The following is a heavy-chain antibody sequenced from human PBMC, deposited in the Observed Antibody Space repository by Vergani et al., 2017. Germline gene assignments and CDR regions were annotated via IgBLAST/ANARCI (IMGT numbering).Heavy chain of an antibody. V-gene: IGHV1-69*18. Sequence: QVQLVQSGAEVKKPGSSVKVSCKASGGTFSSYAISWVRQAPGQGLEWMGRIIPIFGTANYAQQFQGRVTITADESTSTAYMELSSLRSEDTAVYYCARDGDPRTSPSMKLDYWGQGTLVTVSS. CDR3: ARDGDPRTSPSMKLDY. CDR2: IIPIFGTA. CDR1: GGTFSSYA. J-gene: IGHJ4*02. D-gene: IGHD5-24*01.